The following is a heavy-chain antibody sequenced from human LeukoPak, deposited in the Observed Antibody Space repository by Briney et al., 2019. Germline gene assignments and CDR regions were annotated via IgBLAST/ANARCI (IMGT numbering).Heavy chain of an antibody. CDR2: VNTDGSIT. J-gene: IGHJ4*02. Sequence: GGSLRLSCAASGFTFSSYWTHWVRQAPGKGLVWVSRVNTDGSITSHADSVKGRFTTSRDNAKNTLYLQMNSLIAEDTAVYYCARASVTRGFDYWGQGTLVTVSS. CDR1: GFTFSSYW. V-gene: IGHV3-74*01. CDR3: ARASVTRGFDY. D-gene: IGHD3-10*01.